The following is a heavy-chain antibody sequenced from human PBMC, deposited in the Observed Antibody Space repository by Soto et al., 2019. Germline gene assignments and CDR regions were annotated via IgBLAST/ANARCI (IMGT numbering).Heavy chain of an antibody. V-gene: IGHV3-23*01. CDR2: ISENGDAT. CDR3: GNGRNGVDV. CDR1: GFTVSSYA. J-gene: IGHJ6*02. D-gene: IGHD2-15*01. Sequence: GGSLRLSCAASGFTVSSYAMTWVRQAPGKGLEWVSAISENGDATHYADSVKGRFIISRDNSQNTLYLHMNSLRAEDTAVFYCGNGRNGVDVWDPVTKVTVSS.